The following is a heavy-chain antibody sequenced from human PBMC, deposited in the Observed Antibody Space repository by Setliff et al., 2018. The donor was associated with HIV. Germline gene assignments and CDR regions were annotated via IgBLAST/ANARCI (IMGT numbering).Heavy chain of an antibody. Sequence: ASVKVSCKASGYTFISYAMHWVRQTPGQRLEWMGWINAGNGNTKYSQKFQGRVTITRDTSAYTAYMELSSLRSEDTAVYYCAREGTPVYYYDRSENAFDIWGQGTMVTVSS. J-gene: IGHJ3*02. CDR2: INAGNGNT. CDR3: AREGTPVYYYDRSENAFDI. CDR1: GYTFISYA. D-gene: IGHD3-22*01. V-gene: IGHV1-3*01.